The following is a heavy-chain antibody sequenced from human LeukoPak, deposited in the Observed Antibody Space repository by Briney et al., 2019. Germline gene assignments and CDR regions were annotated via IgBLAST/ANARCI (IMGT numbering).Heavy chain of an antibody. J-gene: IGHJ3*01. CDR3: AKDVADEREVLSVRGAFDV. V-gene: IGHV3-23*01. D-gene: IGHD1-26*01. CDR1: GFTFSMYA. CDR2: ISGSVDSS. Sequence: GGSLRLSCAVSGFTFSMYAMSWVRQGPGKGLEWVSAISGSVDSSYYADSVRGRFTISRDNFRNTLYLQMNSLRTEDTAVYYCAKDVADEREVLSVRGAFDVWGQGTMVTVS.